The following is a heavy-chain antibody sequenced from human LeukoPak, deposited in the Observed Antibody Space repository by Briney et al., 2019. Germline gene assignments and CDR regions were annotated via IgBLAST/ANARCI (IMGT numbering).Heavy chain of an antibody. CDR3: ARDAAMAGYYFDC. J-gene: IGHJ4*02. V-gene: IGHV4-30-2*01. CDR2: IYHSGST. CDR1: GGSISSGGYS. Sequence: SETLSLTCAVSGGSISSGGYSWSWIRQPPGKGLEWIGYIYHSGSTYYNPSLKSRVTISVDRSKNQFSLKLSSVTAADTAVYYCARDAAMAGYYFDCWGQGTLVTVSS. D-gene: IGHD5-18*01.